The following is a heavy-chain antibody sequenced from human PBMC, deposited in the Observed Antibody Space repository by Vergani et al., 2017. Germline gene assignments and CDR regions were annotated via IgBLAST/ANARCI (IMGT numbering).Heavy chain of an antibody. CDR2: IYNSGST. CDR1: GGSVRTSIGYY. CDR3: ARDPELLYLFSALDI. D-gene: IGHD2-2*02. Sequence: QVQLQESGPGLVKPSQTLSLSCTVSGGSVRTSIGYYWTWIRQPAGKGLEWIGRIYNSGSTLYNPSLRGRVTMSVDTSKNQFSLNLSSVTAADTAVYYCARDPELLYLFSALDIWGQGTMVTVSS. J-gene: IGHJ3*02. V-gene: IGHV4-61*02.